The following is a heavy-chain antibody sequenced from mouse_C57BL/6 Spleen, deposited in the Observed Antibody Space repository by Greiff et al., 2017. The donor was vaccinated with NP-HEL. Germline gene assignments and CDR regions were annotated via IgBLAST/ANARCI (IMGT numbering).Heavy chain of an antibody. CDR1: GYTFTDYN. V-gene: IGHV1-22*01. CDR2: INPNNGGT. Sequence: DVQLQESGPELVKPGASVKMSCKASGYTFTDYNMHWVKQSHGKSLEWIGYINPNNGGTSYNQKFKGKATLTVNKSSSTAYMELRSLTSEDSAVYYCARWAYGSSSKYFDVWGTGTTVTVSS. J-gene: IGHJ1*03. CDR3: ARWAYGSSSKYFDV. D-gene: IGHD1-1*01.